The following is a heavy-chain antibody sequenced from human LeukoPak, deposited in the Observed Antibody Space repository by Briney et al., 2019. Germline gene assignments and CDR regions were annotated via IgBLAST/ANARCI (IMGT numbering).Heavy chain of an antibody. CDR2: IHPGGST. CDR1: GGSLRADF. J-gene: IGHJ5*02. V-gene: IGHV4-34*01. D-gene: IGHD1-14*01. CDR3: ARAPDRIRFDP. Sequence: SETLSLTCAVYGGSLRADFWSWIRQPPGKGLEWIGDIHPGGSTKYNPSLESRVTISVDTSKNQFSLRLTSVTAADTAVYYCARAPDRIRFDPWRQGALVTVSS.